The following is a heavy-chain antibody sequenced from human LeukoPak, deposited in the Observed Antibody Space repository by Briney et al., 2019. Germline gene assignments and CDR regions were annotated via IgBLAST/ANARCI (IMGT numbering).Heavy chain of an antibody. Sequence: GGSLRLSCAASGFTFTNYWMHWVRQAPGKGLVWVSRIDIDGTGTSYADSVKGRFTISRDNSKNTLYLQMNSLRAEDTAVYYCAKDFSAKVDWYNDDGLDYWGQGTLVTVSS. CDR1: GFTFTNYW. V-gene: IGHV3-74*01. CDR3: AKDFSAKVDWYNDDGLDY. D-gene: IGHD1/OR15-1a*01. J-gene: IGHJ4*02. CDR2: IDIDGTGT.